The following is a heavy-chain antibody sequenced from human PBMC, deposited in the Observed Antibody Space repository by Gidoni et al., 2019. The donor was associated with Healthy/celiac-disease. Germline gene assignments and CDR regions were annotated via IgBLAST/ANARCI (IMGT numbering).Heavy chain of an antibody. CDR2: ISSSSSYI. J-gene: IGHJ4*02. D-gene: IGHD6-13*01. CDR1: GFTFSSYR. Sequence: EVQLVESGGGLVKPGGSLRLSCAASGFTFSSYRINWVRQAPGTGLEWVSSISSSSSYIYYADSVKGRFTISRDNAKNSLYLQMNSLRAEDTAVYYCARDVESSSWGGQYYFDYWGQGTLVTVSS. V-gene: IGHV3-21*01. CDR3: ARDVESSSWGGQYYFDY.